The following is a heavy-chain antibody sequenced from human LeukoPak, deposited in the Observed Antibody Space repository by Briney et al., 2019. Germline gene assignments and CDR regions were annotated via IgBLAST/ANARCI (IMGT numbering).Heavy chain of an antibody. Sequence: GGSLRLSCAASGFTFSSYWMHWVRQAPGKGLVWVSRINSDGSSTSYADSVKGRFTISRDNAKNTLYLQMNSLRAEDTAVYYCARERTWQWLGVDYYYYGMDVWGQGTTVTVSS. D-gene: IGHD6-19*01. V-gene: IGHV3-74*01. CDR3: ARERTWQWLGVDYYYYGMDV. J-gene: IGHJ6*02. CDR2: INSDGSST. CDR1: GFTFSSYW.